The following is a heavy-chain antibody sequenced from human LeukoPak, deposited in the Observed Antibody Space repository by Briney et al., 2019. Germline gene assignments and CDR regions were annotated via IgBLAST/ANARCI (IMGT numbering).Heavy chain of an antibody. CDR1: GFTFNTYS. CDR2: ISFGSTYI. V-gene: IGHV3-21*01. J-gene: IGHJ4*02. Sequence: NPGGSLRLSCSASGFTFNTYSMNWVRQAPGKGLEWVSSISFGSTYIFYGDSVKGRFTISRDDAVNSLYLQMNSLRAEDTAVYYCARTRDDSGCLDLWGQGTLVTVSS. CDR3: ARTRDDSGCLDL. D-gene: IGHD6-19*01.